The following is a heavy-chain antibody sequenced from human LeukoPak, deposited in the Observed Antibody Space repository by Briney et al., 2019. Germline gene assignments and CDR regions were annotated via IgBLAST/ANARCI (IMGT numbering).Heavy chain of an antibody. CDR1: GGSISSYY. D-gene: IGHD6-19*01. J-gene: IGHJ4*02. Sequence: ETLSLTCTVSGGSISSYYWSWVRQAPGKGLEWVSVIYSGGSTYYADSVKGRFTISRDNSKNTLYLQMNSLRAEDTAVYYCARAPGQWLPLFDYWGQGTLVTVSS. CDR3: ARAPGQWLPLFDY. V-gene: IGHV3-66*01. CDR2: IYSGGST.